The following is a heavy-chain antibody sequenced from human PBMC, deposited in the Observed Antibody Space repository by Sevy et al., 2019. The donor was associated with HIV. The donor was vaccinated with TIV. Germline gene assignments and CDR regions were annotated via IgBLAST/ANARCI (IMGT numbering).Heavy chain of an antibody. CDR1: GYSFSSYG. D-gene: IGHD3-3*01. CDR3: ARDRSWDAIFGLVTFNDGFDY. J-gene: IGHJ4*02. Sequence: ASVNVSCKASGYSFSSYGISWVRQAPEQGLEWMGWISGYNGNTKYSQKVQGRITMTIDASTSTAYMELRSLRSDDTAVYYCARDRSWDAIFGLVTFNDGFDYWGQGTLVTVSS. V-gene: IGHV1-18*01. CDR2: ISGYNGNT.